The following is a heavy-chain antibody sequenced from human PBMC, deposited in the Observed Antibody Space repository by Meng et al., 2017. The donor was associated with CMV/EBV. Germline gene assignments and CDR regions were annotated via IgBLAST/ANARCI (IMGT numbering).Heavy chain of an antibody. D-gene: IGHD1-26*01. Sequence: GESLKISCAASRFTFSSYAMHWVRQAPGKGLEYVSAISSNGGSTYYADSVKGRFTISRDNSKNTLYLQMGSLRAEDMAVYYCARSVGELPVYYYGMDVWGQGTTVTVSS. CDR3: ARSVGELPVYYYGMDV. J-gene: IGHJ6*02. V-gene: IGHV3-64*02. CDR2: ISSNGGST. CDR1: RFTFSSYA.